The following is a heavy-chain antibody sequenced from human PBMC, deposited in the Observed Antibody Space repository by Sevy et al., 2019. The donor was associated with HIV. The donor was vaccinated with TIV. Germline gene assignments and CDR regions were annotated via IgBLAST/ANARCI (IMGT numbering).Heavy chain of an antibody. CDR2: INPNSGGT. V-gene: IGHV1-2*06. CDR1: GYTFTGYY. D-gene: IGHD6-13*01. CDR3: ARARYSSLTHFDY. Sequence: ASVKVSCKASGYTFTGYYMHWVRQAPGQGLEWMGRINPNSGGTNYAQKFQGRVTMTRDTSISTAYMERSRLRSDDTAVYYCARARYSSLTHFDYWGQGTLVTVSS. J-gene: IGHJ4*02.